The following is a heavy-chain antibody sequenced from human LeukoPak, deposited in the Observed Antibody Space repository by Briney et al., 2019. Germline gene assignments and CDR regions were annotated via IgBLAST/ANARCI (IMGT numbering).Heavy chain of an antibody. V-gene: IGHV1-18*01. J-gene: IGHJ4*02. CDR3: ARDRITFGGVIVPGRHDY. D-gene: IGHD3-16*02. CDR1: GYTFTSYG. CDR2: ISAYNGNT. Sequence: ASVKVSCKASGYTFTSYGISWVRQAPGQGLEWMGWISAYNGNTKYAQKLQGRVTMTTDTSTSTAYMELRSLRSDDTAVYYCARDRITFGGVIVPGRHDYWGQGTLVTVSS.